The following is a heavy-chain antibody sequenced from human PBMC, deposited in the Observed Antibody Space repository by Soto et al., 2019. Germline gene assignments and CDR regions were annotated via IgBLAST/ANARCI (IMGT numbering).Heavy chain of an antibody. CDR2: ISYDGSNQ. CDR1: GFTFSSYG. Sequence: GGSLRLSCAASGFTFSSYGMHWVRQAPGKGLEWAAFISYDGSNQYYADSVKGRFTISRDNSKNTLYLQMNSLRAEDTAVYYCAKDFYYASGTPGGMDVWGQGTTVTVSS. J-gene: IGHJ6*02. CDR3: AKDFYYASGTPGGMDV. V-gene: IGHV3-30*18. D-gene: IGHD3-10*01.